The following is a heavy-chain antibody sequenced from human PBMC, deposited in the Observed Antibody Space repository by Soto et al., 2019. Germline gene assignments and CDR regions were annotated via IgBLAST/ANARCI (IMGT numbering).Heavy chain of an antibody. V-gene: IGHV3-7*05. CDR2: IDHDGGTR. CDR1: GFSFSTYW. D-gene: IGHD1-26*01. CDR3: ASDLYSGTSDY. Sequence: EVQLVESGGGLVQPGGSLRLSCAAYGFSFSTYWMNWVRQAPGKGLEWVANIDHDGGTRGYVASVKGRFTISRDNAKNSLYLQMNSLGVDDTALYYCASDLYSGTSDYWGQGNLVTVSS. J-gene: IGHJ4*02.